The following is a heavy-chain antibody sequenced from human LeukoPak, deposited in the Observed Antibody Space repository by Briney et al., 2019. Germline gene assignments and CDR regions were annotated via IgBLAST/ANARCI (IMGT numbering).Heavy chain of an antibody. J-gene: IGHJ4*02. CDR2: ISAYNGNT. Sequence: ASVKASCKASGYTFTSYGISWVRQAPGQGLEWMGWISAYNGNTNYAQKLQGRVTITTDTSTSTAYMELRSLRSDDTAVYYCARDGEIVGVVAATNPLYFDYWGQGTLVTVSS. CDR1: GYTFTSYG. D-gene: IGHD2-15*01. V-gene: IGHV1-18*04. CDR3: ARDGEIVGVVAATNPLYFDY.